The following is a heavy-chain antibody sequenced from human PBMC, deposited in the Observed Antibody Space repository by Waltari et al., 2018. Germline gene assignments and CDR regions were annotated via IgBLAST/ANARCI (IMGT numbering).Heavy chain of an antibody. CDR2: NNAGNGNT. CDR3: ARGGYCSGGSCYEESFDY. D-gene: IGHD2-15*01. Sequence: QVQLVQSGAEVKKPGASVKVSCKASGYTFTSYAMHWVRQAPGQRLEWMGWNNAGNGNTKYSQKFQGRVTITRDTSAGTAYMELSSRRSEDTAVYYCARGGYCSGGSCYEESFDYWGQGTLVTVSS. CDR1: GYTFTSYA. V-gene: IGHV1-3*01. J-gene: IGHJ4*02.